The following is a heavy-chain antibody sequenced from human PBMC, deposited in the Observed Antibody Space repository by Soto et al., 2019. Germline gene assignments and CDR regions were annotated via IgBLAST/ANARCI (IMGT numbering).Heavy chain of an antibody. CDR1: GYTFTSYA. D-gene: IGHD2-21*02. CDR2: INAGNGNT. J-gene: IGHJ4*02. Sequence: QVQLVQSGAEVKKPGASVKVSCKASGYTFTSYAMHWVRQAPGQRLEWMGWINAGNGNTKYSEKSLGRVTSTRDTSASTAYMELSSLRSEDTAVYYSARSIVVVTAADYWAQGTLVTFSS. V-gene: IGHV1-3*01. CDR3: ARSIVVVTAADY.